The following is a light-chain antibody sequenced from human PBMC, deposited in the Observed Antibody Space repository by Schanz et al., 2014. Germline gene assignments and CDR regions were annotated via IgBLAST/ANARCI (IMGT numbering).Light chain of an antibody. CDR1: SSNIGARYD. CDR2: GNT. Sequence: QSVLTQPPSVSGAPGQRVTISCTGSSSNIGARYDVHWYQQLPGTAPRLLIYGNTNRPSGVPDRFSGSKSGTSASLAITGLQAEDEADYYCAAWDDSLRVLFGGGTKLTVL. V-gene: IGLV1-40*01. CDR3: AAWDDSLRVL. J-gene: IGLJ2*01.